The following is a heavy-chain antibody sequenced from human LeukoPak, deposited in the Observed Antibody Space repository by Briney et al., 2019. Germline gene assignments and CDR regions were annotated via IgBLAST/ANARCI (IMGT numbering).Heavy chain of an antibody. J-gene: IGHJ3*02. CDR1: GFTFDDYA. Sequence: PGGSLRLSCAASGFTFDDYAMHWVRHAPAKGLEWVSGISWNSGSIVYADSVKGRFTISRDNAKNSLSLQMNSLRAEDMALYYCAKDTGRGYANDAFDIWGQGTMVTVSS. V-gene: IGHV3-9*03. CDR2: ISWNSGSI. D-gene: IGHD2-8*01. CDR3: AKDTGRGYANDAFDI.